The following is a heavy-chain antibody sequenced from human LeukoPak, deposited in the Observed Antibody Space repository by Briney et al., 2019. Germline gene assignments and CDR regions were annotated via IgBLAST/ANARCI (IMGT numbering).Heavy chain of an antibody. D-gene: IGHD5-18*01. Sequence: GGSLRLSCAASGFTFSSYEMNWVRQAPGKGLEWISAISGSSSNVYYAASVRGRFTISRDNAENSLYLQLNTMRAEDTAVYYGARGFRDTAMFLDHWGQGTLVTVSS. V-gene: IGHV3-48*03. CDR1: GFTFSSYE. J-gene: IGHJ4*02. CDR3: ARGFRDTAMFLDH. CDR2: ISGSSSNV.